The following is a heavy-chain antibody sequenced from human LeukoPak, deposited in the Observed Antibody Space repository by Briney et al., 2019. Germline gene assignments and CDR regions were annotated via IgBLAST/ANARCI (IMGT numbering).Heavy chain of an antibody. CDR3: AKYGSSGYYSDAFDM. J-gene: IGHJ3*02. D-gene: IGHD3-22*01. CDR2: SYYSGAT. V-gene: IGHV4-39*01. CDR1: RCTIINIRYY. Sequence: SETLSLTCIVSRCTIINIRYYGGWIRQPPGKGLEWIGTSYYSGATYYNPSLKSRVTLSVDTSKNQFSLKLNSVTAADSAAYSCAKYGSSGYYSDAFDMWGQGTRVTVSS.